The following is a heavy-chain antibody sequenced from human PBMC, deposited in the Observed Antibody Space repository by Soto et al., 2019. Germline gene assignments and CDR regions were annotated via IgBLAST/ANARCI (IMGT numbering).Heavy chain of an antibody. CDR3: ARARRVWNDLDY. D-gene: IGHD1-1*01. Sequence: PGGSLRLSCAASGFTFSSYGMHWVRQAPGKGLEWVAVIWYDGSNKYYADSVKGRFTISRDNSKNTLYLQMNSLRAEDTAVYYCARARRVWNDLDYWGQGTLVTVSS. V-gene: IGHV3-33*01. CDR2: IWYDGSNK. CDR1: GFTFSSYG. J-gene: IGHJ4*02.